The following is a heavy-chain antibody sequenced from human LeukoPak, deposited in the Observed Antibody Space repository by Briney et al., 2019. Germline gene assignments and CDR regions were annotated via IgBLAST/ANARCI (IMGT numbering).Heavy chain of an antibody. V-gene: IGHV3-11*01. CDR2: ISRSGSTK. CDR3: ARVLRYCSGGNCYSGGLGYMDV. J-gene: IGHJ6*03. D-gene: IGHD2-15*01. Sequence: GGSLRLSCAPSGFTFTNYAMRWIRQAPGKGLEWVSSISRSGSTKYYADSVKGRFTISRDNAKNSLFLQMNSLRAEDTAVYYCARVLRYCSGGNCYSGGLGYMDVWGKGTTVTISS. CDR1: GFTFTNYA.